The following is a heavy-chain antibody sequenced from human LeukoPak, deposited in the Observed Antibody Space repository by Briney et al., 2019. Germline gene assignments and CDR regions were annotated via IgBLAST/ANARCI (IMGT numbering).Heavy chain of an antibody. J-gene: IGHJ4*02. CDR3: ARVVLDYSSGWYIDY. CDR2: IYYSGST. Sequence: SETLSLTCTVSGGSISSGDYYWSWIRQPPGKGLEWIRYIYYSGSTYYNPSLKSRVTISVDTSKDQFSLKLSSVTAADTAVYYCARVVLDYSSGWYIDYWGQGTLVTVSS. D-gene: IGHD6-19*01. CDR1: GGSISSGDYY. V-gene: IGHV4-30-4*08.